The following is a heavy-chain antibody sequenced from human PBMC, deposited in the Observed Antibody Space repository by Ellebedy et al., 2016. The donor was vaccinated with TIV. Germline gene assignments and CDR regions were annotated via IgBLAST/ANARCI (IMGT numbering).Heavy chain of an antibody. D-gene: IGHD4-17*01. Sequence: PGGSLRLSCGAFGFSFRSYWMTWVRQAPGKGLEWVAKIRQEGDEIYYVESVKGRFTISRDNAKNSLFLQMNSLRVEDTAVYYCARRASYGDYAVQVNPWFDPWGQGTLVTVSS. CDR3: ARRASYGDYAVQVNPWFDP. CDR2: IRQEGDEI. CDR1: GFSFRSYW. J-gene: IGHJ5*02. V-gene: IGHV3-7*01.